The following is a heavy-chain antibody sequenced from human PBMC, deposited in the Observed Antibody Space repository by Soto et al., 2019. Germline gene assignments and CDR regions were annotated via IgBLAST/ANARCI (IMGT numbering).Heavy chain of an antibody. CDR2: ISYNGNNK. Sequence: QVQLVESGGGVVQPGRSLKLSCAASGFTFSNYAMYWVRQAPGKGLEWVAVISYNGNNKYYADSVKGRFTISRDNSKNTLYLQMNSLRAEDTAVYYCAKDLSYYYDSRGFSTGCDYWGQGTLITVSS. J-gene: IGHJ4*02. V-gene: IGHV3-30*18. D-gene: IGHD3-22*01. CDR1: GFTFSNYA. CDR3: AKDLSYYYDSRGFSTGCDY.